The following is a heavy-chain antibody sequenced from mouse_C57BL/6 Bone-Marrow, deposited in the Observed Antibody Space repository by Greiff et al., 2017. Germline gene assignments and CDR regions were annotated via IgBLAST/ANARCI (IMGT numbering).Heavy chain of an antibody. J-gene: IGHJ4*01. CDR2: IWSGGST. D-gene: IGHD2-4*01. CDR3: ARNYDYDTGYYAKDY. Sequence: VMLVESGPGLVQPSQSLSLTCTVSGFSLTSYGVHWVRQSPGQGLEWLGVIWSGGSTDYNAAFISRLSISKDNSKCQVFFKMNSLQADDTAIYYSARNYDYDTGYYAKDYWGQGTAATVSS. V-gene: IGHV2-2*01. CDR1: GFSLTSYG.